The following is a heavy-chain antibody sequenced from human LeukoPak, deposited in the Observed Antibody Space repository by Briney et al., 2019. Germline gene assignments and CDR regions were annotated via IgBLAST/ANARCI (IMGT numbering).Heavy chain of an antibody. CDR3: VREPRVPLHPYSSGVFDN. V-gene: IGHV3-74*01. Sequence: GGSLRLSCAASGFTFSTYWMHRVRQAPGKGLMWVSRIISDGSSTSYADSVKGRFTISRDNAKNTLYLQMNSLRAEDTALYYCVREPRVPLHPYSSGVFDNWGQGTLVTVSS. CDR2: IISDGSST. CDR1: GFTFSTYW. D-gene: IGHD6-19*01. J-gene: IGHJ4*02.